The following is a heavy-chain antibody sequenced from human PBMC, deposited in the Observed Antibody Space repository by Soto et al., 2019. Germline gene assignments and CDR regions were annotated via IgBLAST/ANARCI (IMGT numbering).Heavy chain of an antibody. J-gene: IGHJ6*02. CDR3: ASTSYAHTPSYGMDV. Sequence: SETLSLTCAVYGGSFRGYYWSWIRQPPGKGLEWIGEINHSGSTNYNPSLKSRVTISVDTSKNQFSLKLSSVTAADTAAYYSASTSYAHTPSYGMDVWGPGTTVTVSS. CDR1: GGSFRGYY. D-gene: IGHD2-2*01. V-gene: IGHV4-34*01. CDR2: INHSGST.